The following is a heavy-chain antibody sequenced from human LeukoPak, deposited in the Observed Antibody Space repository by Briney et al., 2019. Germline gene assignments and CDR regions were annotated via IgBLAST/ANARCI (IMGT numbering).Heavy chain of an antibody. V-gene: IGHV3-23*01. CDR3: AKSARSMALTTPVDY. D-gene: IGHD2/OR15-2a*01. CDR1: GFTFGSYA. J-gene: IGHJ4*02. CDR2: ISGSGSST. Sequence: GGSLRLSCAASGFTFGSYAMNWVRQAPGKGLEWVSGISGSGSSTYYADSVKGRFTISRDNSKNTLYLQMNSLRAEDTAVYYCAKSARSMALTTPVDYWGQGTLVIVSS.